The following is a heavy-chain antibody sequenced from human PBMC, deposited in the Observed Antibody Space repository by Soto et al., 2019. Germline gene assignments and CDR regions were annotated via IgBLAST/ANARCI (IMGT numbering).Heavy chain of an antibody. CDR3: ATRTGPSWYEVVYGWFDP. D-gene: IGHD2-8*02. V-gene: IGHV4-4*02. J-gene: IGHJ5*02. CDR1: GGSISSSNW. Sequence: QVQLQESGPGLVKPSGTLSLTCAVSGGSISSSNWWSWVRQPPGKGLEWIGEIYHSGSTNYNPSLMSRVTISVDKSKNQFSLKLSSVTAADTAVYYCATRTGPSWYEVVYGWFDPWGQGTLVTVSS. CDR2: IYHSGST.